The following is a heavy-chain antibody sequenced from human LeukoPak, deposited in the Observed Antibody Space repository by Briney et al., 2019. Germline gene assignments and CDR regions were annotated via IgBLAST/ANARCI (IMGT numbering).Heavy chain of an antibody. CDR1: GFTFSSYW. V-gene: IGHV3-74*01. D-gene: IGHD6-19*01. Sequence: VGSLRLSCAASGFTFSSYWMHWVRQAPGKGLVWVSRVNPQGSGSSYTDSVKGRFTISRDNAKDALHLQMDNLRAEDTAVYYCARARWSSTGWFLGYWGQGTLVTVSS. J-gene: IGHJ4*02. CDR3: ARARWSSTGWFLGY. CDR2: VNPQGSGS.